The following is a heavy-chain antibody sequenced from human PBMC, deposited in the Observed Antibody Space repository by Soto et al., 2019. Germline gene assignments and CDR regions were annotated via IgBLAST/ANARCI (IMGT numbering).Heavy chain of an antibody. CDR2: IDSSGGST. V-gene: IGHV3-23*01. CDR1: GFTFSSYA. CDR3: ARRLLGATVTYFDY. J-gene: IGHJ4*01. Sequence: HPGGSLRLSCAASGFTFSSYAMGWVRQAPGKGLEWVSSIDSSGGSTYYADSVKGRFTMSRDKSKNTLYLQMNSLRAEDTAVYYCARRLLGATVTYFDYWGQGTLVTVSS. D-gene: IGHD1-26*01.